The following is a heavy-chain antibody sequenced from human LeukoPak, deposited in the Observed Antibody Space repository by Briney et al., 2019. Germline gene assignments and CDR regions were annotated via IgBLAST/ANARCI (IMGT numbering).Heavy chain of an antibody. V-gene: IGHV3-53*01. Sequence: GGSLRLSCAASELIVSNNYMSWVRQAPGKGLEWVSLIYSGGSTKYADSVKGRFTISRDNSRNTLYLEMNSLRAEDTAVYYCAGYSSFDCWGQGTLVTVSS. D-gene: IGHD3-22*01. CDR3: AGYSSFDC. CDR1: ELIVSNNY. J-gene: IGHJ4*02. CDR2: IYSGGST.